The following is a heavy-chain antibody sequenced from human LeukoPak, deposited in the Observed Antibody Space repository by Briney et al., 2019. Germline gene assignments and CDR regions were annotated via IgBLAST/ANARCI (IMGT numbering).Heavy chain of an antibody. CDR2: IFPGDSDT. D-gene: IGHD6-19*01. CDR3: AVAAIAVAGPYFDY. Sequence: ESLKISCKGSGYTFTTYWIGWVRQMPGKGLEWMGIIFPGDSDTKYSPSFQGQVTISADKSISTAYLQWSSLKASDTAMYYCAVAAIAVAGPYFDYWGQGTLVTVSS. J-gene: IGHJ4*02. V-gene: IGHV5-51*01. CDR1: GYTFTTYW.